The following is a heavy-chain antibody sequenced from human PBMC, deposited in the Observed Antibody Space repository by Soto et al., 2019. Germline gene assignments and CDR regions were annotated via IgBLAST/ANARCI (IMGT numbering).Heavy chain of an antibody. CDR1: GGSVSSVGYY. D-gene: IGHD3-10*01. CDR2: ITYSGNT. CDR3: ARGRGFRLLGVPLDS. V-gene: IGHV4-31*03. J-gene: IGHJ4*02. Sequence: SETLSLTCTVSGGSVSSVGYYWSWIRQHPGKGLEWIGYITYSGNTYYNPSLESRVTMSADTSKNQFSLNLKSVTAADTAVYYCARGRGFRLLGVPLDSWGPGTPVTVSS.